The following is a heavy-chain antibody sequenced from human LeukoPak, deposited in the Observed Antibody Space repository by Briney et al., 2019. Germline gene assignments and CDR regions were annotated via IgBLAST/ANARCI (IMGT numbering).Heavy chain of an antibody. CDR3: ARGKGIAVAGLDY. V-gene: IGHV3-21*01. Sequence: KPGGSLRLSCAASGFTFGSYSMNWVRQAPGKGLEWVSSISSSSSYIYYADSVKGRFTISRDNAKNSLYLQMNSLRAEDTAVYYCARGKGIAVAGLDYWGQGTLVTVSS. CDR1: GFTFGSYS. CDR2: ISSSSSYI. D-gene: IGHD6-19*01. J-gene: IGHJ4*02.